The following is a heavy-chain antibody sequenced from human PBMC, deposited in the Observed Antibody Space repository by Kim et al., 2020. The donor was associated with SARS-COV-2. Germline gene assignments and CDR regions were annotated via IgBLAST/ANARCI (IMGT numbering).Heavy chain of an antibody. CDR3: ARKSSGAGTAYYYYGMDV. CDR1: GGTFSSYA. Sequence: SVKVSCKASGGTFSSYAISWVRQAPGQGLEWMGGIIPIFGTANYAQKFQGRVTITADESTSTAYMELSSLRSEDTAVYYCARKSSGAGTAYYYYGMDVWGQGTTVTVSS. J-gene: IGHJ6*02. CDR2: IIPIFGTA. V-gene: IGHV1-69*13. D-gene: IGHD1-7*01.